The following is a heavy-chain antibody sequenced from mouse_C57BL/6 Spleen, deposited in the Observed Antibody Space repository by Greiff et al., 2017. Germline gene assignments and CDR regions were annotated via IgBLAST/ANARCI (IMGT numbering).Heavy chain of an antibody. Sequence: VQLQQPGAELVKPGASVKLSCKASGYTFTSYWMHWVKQRPGQGLEWIGMIHPNSGSTNYNEKFKSKATLTVDKSSSTAYMQLSSLTSEDSAVYYCGITTVVARGYAMDYWGQGTSGTVSS. CDR1: GYTFTSYW. CDR2: IHPNSGST. V-gene: IGHV1-64*01. D-gene: IGHD1-1*01. CDR3: GITTVVARGYAMDY. J-gene: IGHJ4*01.